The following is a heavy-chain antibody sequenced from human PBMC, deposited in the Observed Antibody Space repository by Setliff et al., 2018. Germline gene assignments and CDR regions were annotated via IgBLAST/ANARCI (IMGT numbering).Heavy chain of an antibody. CDR3: ARAPRLEWILPTFDY. Sequence: VASVKVSCKASDYPFLSYGISWVRQAPGQGPEWIGWISAYTGNADYAQNFQGRVTMTTDTSTNTAYMELRSLRSDDTAVYYCARAPRLEWILPTFDYWGQGTPVTVSS. CDR1: DYPFLSYG. J-gene: IGHJ4*02. D-gene: IGHD3-3*01. V-gene: IGHV1-18*01. CDR2: ISAYTGNA.